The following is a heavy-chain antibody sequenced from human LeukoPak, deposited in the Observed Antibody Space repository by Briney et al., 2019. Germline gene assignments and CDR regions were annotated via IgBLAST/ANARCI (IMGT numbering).Heavy chain of an antibody. CDR3: ASISITMVRGVIPNY. D-gene: IGHD3-10*01. CDR2: ISYDGSNK. V-gene: IGHV3-30-3*01. CDR1: GFTFSSYA. Sequence: PGGSLRLSCAAPGFTFSSYAMHWVRQAQGKGLEWVAIISYDGSNKYYADSVKGRITISRDNSKNTLYLQMNSLRAEDTAVYYCASISITMVRGVIPNYWGQGTLVTVSS. J-gene: IGHJ4*02.